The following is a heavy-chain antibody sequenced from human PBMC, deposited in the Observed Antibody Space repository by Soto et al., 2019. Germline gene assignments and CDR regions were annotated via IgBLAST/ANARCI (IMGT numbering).Heavy chain of an antibody. CDR2: IYYSGST. V-gene: IGHV4-59*01. J-gene: IGHJ6*03. Sequence: SETLSLTCTVSGGSISSYYWSRIRQPPGKGLEWIGYIYYSGSTNYNPSLKSRVTISVDTSKNQFSLKLSSVTAADTAVYYCARVVGDYIWGSYRPHYYYYMDVWGKGTTVTVSS. D-gene: IGHD3-16*02. CDR3: ARVVGDYIWGSYRPHYYYYMDV. CDR1: GGSISSYY.